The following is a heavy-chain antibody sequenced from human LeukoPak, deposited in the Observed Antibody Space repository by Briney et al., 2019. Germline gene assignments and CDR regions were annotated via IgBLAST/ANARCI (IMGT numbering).Heavy chain of an antibody. V-gene: IGHV5-51*01. CDR2: IYPRDSDT. CDR3: ARLGRGQSLDF. J-gene: IGHJ4*02. D-gene: IGHD1-26*01. CDR1: GYRFISYW. Sequence: GESLKISCEGSGYRFISYWIVWVRQMPGKGLEWMGIIYPRDSDTRYSPSFQGQVTISVDKSISAAYLQWSSLKASDTAMYYCARLGRGQSLDFWGQGTLVTVSS.